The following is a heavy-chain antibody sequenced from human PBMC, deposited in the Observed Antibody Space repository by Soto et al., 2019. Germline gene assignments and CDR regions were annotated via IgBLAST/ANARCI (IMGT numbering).Heavy chain of an antibody. Sequence: ASVKVSCKASGYTFTSYGISWVRQAPGQGLEWMGWISAYNGNTNYAQKLQGRVTMTTDTSTSTAYMELRSLRSDDTAVYYCARNPYCSSTSCQFDPWGQGTLVTVS. J-gene: IGHJ5*02. CDR3: ARNPYCSSTSCQFDP. V-gene: IGHV1-18*04. CDR2: ISAYNGNT. D-gene: IGHD2-2*01. CDR1: GYTFTSYG.